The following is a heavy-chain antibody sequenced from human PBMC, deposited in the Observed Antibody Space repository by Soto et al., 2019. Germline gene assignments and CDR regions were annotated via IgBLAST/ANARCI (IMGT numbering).Heavy chain of an antibody. V-gene: IGHV4-30-2*06. CDR3: ARDYYGMDV. CDR1: GGSISSGGYS. Sequence: LSLPCTVSGGSISSGGYSWTWIRQSPGKGLEWIGYTYQSGSAYYNPSLKSRVTISVDRSKNQFSLNLTSVTAADTAVYYCARDYYGMDVWGQGTTVTVSS. CDR2: TYQSGSA. J-gene: IGHJ6*02.